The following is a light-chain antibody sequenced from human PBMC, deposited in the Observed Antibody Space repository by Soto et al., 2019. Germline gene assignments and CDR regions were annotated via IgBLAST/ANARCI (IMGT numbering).Light chain of an antibody. CDR3: QQFNIYPYT. J-gene: IGKJ5*01. CDR1: QSISSW. V-gene: IGKV1-5*01. CDR2: DAS. Sequence: DIQMTQSPSTLSASVGDRVTITCRASQSISSWLAWYQQKPGKAPKLLIYDASSLESGVPSRFSGSGSGTEFTLTISSLQPDDFAVYYCQQFNIYPYTFGRGTRLEI.